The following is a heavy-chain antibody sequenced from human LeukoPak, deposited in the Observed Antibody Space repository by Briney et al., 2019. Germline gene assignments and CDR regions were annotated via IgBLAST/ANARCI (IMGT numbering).Heavy chain of an antibody. J-gene: IGHJ4*02. CDR1: GFTFSNYG. Sequence: GGSLRLSCAASGFTFSNYGMSWARHAPGKGLEWVSCISGSRDSTYYTDSVKGRFTISRDNSKHTLYLQMNSLGAEDTAVYYCAKAQVGASDPDYWGQGTLVTVSS. CDR2: ISGSRDST. D-gene: IGHD1-26*01. V-gene: IGHV3-23*01. CDR3: AKAQVGASDPDY.